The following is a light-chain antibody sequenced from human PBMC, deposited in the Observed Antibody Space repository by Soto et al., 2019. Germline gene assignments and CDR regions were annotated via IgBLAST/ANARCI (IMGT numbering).Light chain of an antibody. J-gene: IGLJ2*01. CDR1: SSNIGAGYD. CDR2: GNS. V-gene: IGLV1-40*01. Sequence: PSVSGAPGQRVTISCTGSSSNIGAGYDVHWYQQLPGTAPKLLIYGNSNRPSGVPDRFSGSKSGTSASLAITGLQAEDEADYYCQSYDSSLSVVFGGGTKVTVL. CDR3: QSYDSSLSVV.